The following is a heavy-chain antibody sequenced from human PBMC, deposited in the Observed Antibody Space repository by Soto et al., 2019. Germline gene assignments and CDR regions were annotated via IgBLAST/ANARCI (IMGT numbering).Heavy chain of an antibody. D-gene: IGHD3-22*01. J-gene: IGHJ4*02. V-gene: IGHV4-59*01. CDR3: ARDTGYGSSGYYDY. CDR1: GGSISSYY. CDR2: FYYSGST. Sequence: SETLSLTCTVSGGSISSYYWSWIREPPGKGLEWIGNFYYSGSTNYNPSLKSRVTISVDTSKNQFSLKLSSVTAADTAVHYCARDTGYGSSGYYDYWGQGTLVTVSS.